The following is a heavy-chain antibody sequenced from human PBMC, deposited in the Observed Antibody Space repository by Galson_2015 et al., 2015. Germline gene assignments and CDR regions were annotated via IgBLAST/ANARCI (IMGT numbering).Heavy chain of an antibody. CDR1: GFTFSSYE. Sequence: SLRLSGAASGFTFSSYEMNWVRQAPGKGLEWVSYISSSGSTIYYADSVKGRFTISRDNAKNSLYLQMNSLRAEDTAVYYCARNEPTRYGSGSYSDAFDIWGQGTMVTVSS. CDR2: ISSSGSTI. J-gene: IGHJ3*02. D-gene: IGHD3-10*01. CDR3: ARNEPTRYGSGSYSDAFDI. V-gene: IGHV3-48*03.